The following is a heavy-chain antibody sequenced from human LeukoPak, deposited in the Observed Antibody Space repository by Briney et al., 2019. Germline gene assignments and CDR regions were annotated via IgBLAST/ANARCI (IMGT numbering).Heavy chain of an antibody. V-gene: IGHV1-46*01. CDR3: ARDNSVEDTAWWFDP. Sequence: ASVTVSFKASGYTFTMYYMHWVRQAPGQGLEGMGIINPSGGSTSYAQKFQGRVTMTRDMSTSTDYMELSSLRSEDTAVYYCARDNSVEDTAWWFDPWGQGTLVTVSS. CDR1: GYTFTMYY. D-gene: IGHD4-23*01. CDR2: INPSGGST. J-gene: IGHJ5*02.